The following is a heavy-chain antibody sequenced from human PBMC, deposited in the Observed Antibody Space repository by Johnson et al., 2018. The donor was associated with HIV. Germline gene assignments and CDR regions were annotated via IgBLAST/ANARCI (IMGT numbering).Heavy chain of an antibody. CDR2: ISWNSGSI. D-gene: IGHD6-19*01. V-gene: IGHV3-9*01. CDR3: AREPGIAVAGTDAFDI. J-gene: IGHJ3*02. CDR1: GFTFDDYA. Sequence: VQLVESGGGLVQPGRSLRLSCAASGFTFDDYAMHWVRQAPGKGLEWVSGISWNSGSIGYADSVKGRFTISRDNSKNTLYLQMNSLSAEDTAVYYCAREPGIAVAGTDAFDIWGQGTMVTVSS.